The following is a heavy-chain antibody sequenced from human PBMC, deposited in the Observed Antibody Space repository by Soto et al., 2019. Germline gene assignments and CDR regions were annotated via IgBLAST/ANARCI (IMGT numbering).Heavy chain of an antibody. D-gene: IGHD2-21*01. Sequence: SETLSLTCAVSGYPISSSTSWGWIRQPPGKGLEWIGHIYYSGRTYYNPSLKSRVTMSVDTSENQFSLKLSSVTAVDTAVYYCARKGEEGWFDPWGQGTLVTVSS. CDR1: GYPISSSTS. CDR3: ARKGEEGWFDP. J-gene: IGHJ5*02. V-gene: IGHV4-28*01. CDR2: IYYSGRT.